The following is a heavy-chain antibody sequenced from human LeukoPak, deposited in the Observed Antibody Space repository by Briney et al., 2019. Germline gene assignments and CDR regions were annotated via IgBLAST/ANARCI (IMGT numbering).Heavy chain of an antibody. CDR1: GGSISSSSYY. D-gene: IGHD3-16*01. Sequence: SETLSLTCTVSGGSISSSSYYWGWIRQPPGKGLEWFGSIYYSGSTYYNPSLKSRVTISVDTSKNQFSLKLSSVTAADTAMYYCAREKIGTGTVLGKDYYYMDVWGKGTTVTVSS. CDR2: IYYSGST. J-gene: IGHJ6*03. CDR3: AREKIGTGTVLGKDYYYMDV. V-gene: IGHV4-39*07.